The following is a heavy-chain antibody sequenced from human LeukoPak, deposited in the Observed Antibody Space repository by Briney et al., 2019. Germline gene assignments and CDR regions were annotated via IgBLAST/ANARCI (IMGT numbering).Heavy chain of an antibody. CDR1: GYTFTGYY. CDR3: ARDAYCSSTSCYQPYFDY. Sequence: ASVKVSCKASGYTFTGYYMHWVRQAPGQGLEWMGWINPNSGGTNYAQKFQGRVTMTRDTSISTAYMELSRLRSDDTAVYYCARDAYCSSTSCYQPYFDYWGQGTLVTVSS. CDR2: INPNSGGT. J-gene: IGHJ4*02. D-gene: IGHD2-2*01. V-gene: IGHV1-2*02.